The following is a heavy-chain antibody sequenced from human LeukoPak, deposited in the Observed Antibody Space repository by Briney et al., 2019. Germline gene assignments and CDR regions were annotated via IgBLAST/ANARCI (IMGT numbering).Heavy chain of an antibody. CDR2: IIPIFGTA. CDR1: GGTFSSYA. CDR3: AIVEDKVAPLKY. Sequence: SVKVSCKASGGTFSSYAISWVRQAPGQGLEWMGGIIPIFGTANYAQKLQGRVTITADESTSTAYMELSSLRSEDTAVYYCAIVEDKVAPLKYWGQGTLVTVSS. J-gene: IGHJ4*02. D-gene: IGHD5-24*01. V-gene: IGHV1-69*13.